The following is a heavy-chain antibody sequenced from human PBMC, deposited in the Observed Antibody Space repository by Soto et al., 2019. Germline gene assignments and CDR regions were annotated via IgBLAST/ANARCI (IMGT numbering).Heavy chain of an antibody. D-gene: IGHD3-22*01. J-gene: IGHJ6*02. CDR1: GGSISSADYY. CDR2: FHSSGAT. Sequence: STETLYLTCTVSGGSISSADYYWRWVCQPTGEGLEGIGYFHSSGATYKDPSLKSRVTISVDTSKNQISLKLDSVTAADTAVYYCARAPFYSSGSKPFFYYYCMGVWGQGTTV. V-gene: IGHV4-30-4*08. CDR3: ARAPFYSSGSKPFFYYYCMGV.